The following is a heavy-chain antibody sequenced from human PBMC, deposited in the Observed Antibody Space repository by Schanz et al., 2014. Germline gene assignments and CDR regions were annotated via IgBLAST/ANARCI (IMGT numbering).Heavy chain of an antibody. D-gene: IGHD2-8*02. V-gene: IGHV1-2*06. J-gene: IGHJ4*02. CDR3: ARGLVRYFAY. CDR1: GGTFTSYA. Sequence: QVQLVQSGAEVRKPGSSVRVSCKASGGTFTSYAFSWVRQAPGQGLEWMGQINPNSGATIYAQNFQGRVTMTRDTSISTAYMELSRLRSDDTAVYYCARGLVRYFAYWGQGTLVTVSS. CDR2: INPNSGAT.